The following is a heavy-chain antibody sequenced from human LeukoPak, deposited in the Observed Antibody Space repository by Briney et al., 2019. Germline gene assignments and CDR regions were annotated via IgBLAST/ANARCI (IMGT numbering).Heavy chain of an antibody. CDR2: ITKKTAI. CDR1: GFSVTDYY. V-gene: IGHV3-11*01. Sequence: PGGSLRLSCAASGFSVTDYYMNWIRQSPGKGLEWVSHITKKTAIEYADSVKGRFTISRDNANNLLLLQMDSLRPEDTGVYYCARGTYYSGSGPGNWFDPWGHGTLLTVSS. J-gene: IGHJ5*02. D-gene: IGHD3-10*01. CDR3: ARGTYYSGSGPGNWFDP.